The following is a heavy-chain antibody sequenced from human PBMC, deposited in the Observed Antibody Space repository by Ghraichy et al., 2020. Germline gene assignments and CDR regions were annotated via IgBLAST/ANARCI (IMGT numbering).Heavy chain of an antibody. Sequence: SETLSLTCAVYGGSFSGYYWSWIRQPPGKGLEWIGEINHSGSTNYNPSLKSRVTISVDTSKNQFSLKLSSVTAADTAVYYCARRGPARPSPNWFDPWGQGTLVTVSS. V-gene: IGHV4-34*01. J-gene: IGHJ5*02. CDR1: GGSFSGYY. CDR2: INHSGST. CDR3: ARRGPARPSPNWFDP. D-gene: IGHD6-6*01.